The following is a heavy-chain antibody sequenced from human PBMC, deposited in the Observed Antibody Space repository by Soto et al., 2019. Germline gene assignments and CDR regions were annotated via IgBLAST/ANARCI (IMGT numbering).Heavy chain of an antibody. CDR3: ARGPYDSSGFYSAFDI. J-gene: IGHJ3*02. V-gene: IGHV4-30-2*01. CDR2: IYHSGSA. D-gene: IGHD3-22*01. CDR1: GGSISSGAYS. Sequence: SETLSLTCAVSGGSISSGAYSWSWIRLPPGKGLEWIGYIYHSGSAYYSPSLESRVTVSVDRSKNQFSLELSSVTAADTAVFYCARGPYDSSGFYSAFDIWGPGTMVT.